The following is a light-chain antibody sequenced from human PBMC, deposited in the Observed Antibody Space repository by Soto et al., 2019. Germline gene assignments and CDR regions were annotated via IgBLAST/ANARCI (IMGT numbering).Light chain of an antibody. J-gene: IGKJ5*01. CDR2: AAS. CDR1: QDIAAY. CDR3: QQAYSFPIT. Sequence: DIQMTQSPSAVSASVGDRVTITCRASQDIAAYLAWYQHKPGRAPELLIHAASSLQSGVPSRFSGSGSGTDSTLTINSLQPEDFATYYCQQAYSFPITFGQGTRLEIK. V-gene: IGKV1-12*01.